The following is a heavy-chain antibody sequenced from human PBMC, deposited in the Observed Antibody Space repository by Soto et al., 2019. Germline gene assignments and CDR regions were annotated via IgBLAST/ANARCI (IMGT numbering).Heavy chain of an antibody. CDR2: ISGSGGST. CDR1: RFTFYSYA. D-gene: IGHD3-10*01. Sequence: LRISCAASRFTFYSYAMSWLRKAPGKGLEWVSAISGSGGSTYYADSVKGRFTISRDNSKNTLYLQMNSLRAEDTAVYYCAKYYGSGSSHNYYYMDVWGKGTTVTVSS. V-gene: IGHV3-23*01. J-gene: IGHJ6*03. CDR3: AKYYGSGSSHNYYYMDV.